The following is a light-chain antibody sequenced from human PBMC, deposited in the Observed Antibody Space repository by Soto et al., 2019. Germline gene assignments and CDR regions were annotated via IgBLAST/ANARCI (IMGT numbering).Light chain of an antibody. V-gene: IGKV1-5*01. Sequence: DIQMTKSPSTLSASVGDRVTITCRASQSISSWLAWYQQKPGKAPNLLIYDASSLESGVPSRFSGSGSGTEFTLTISSLQPDDFATYYCQQYNSWWTFGQGTKVEIK. CDR2: DAS. J-gene: IGKJ1*01. CDR1: QSISSW. CDR3: QQYNSWWT.